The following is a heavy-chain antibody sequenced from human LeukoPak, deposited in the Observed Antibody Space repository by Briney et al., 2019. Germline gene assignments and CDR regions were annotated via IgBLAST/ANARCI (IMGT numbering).Heavy chain of an antibody. V-gene: IGHV3-23*01. CDR2: ISGSGGST. CDR1: GFTFSSYW. Sequence: GGSLRLSCEASGFTFSSYWMHWVRQAPGKGLEWVSAISGSGGSTYYADSVKGRFTISRDNSKNTLYLQMNSLRAEDTAVYYCAKDDRLQRFLHWGQGTLVTVSS. D-gene: IGHD3-16*01. J-gene: IGHJ4*02. CDR3: AKDDRLQRFLH.